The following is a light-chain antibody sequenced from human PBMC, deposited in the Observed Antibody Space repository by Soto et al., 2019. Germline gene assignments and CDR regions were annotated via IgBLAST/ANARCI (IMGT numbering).Light chain of an antibody. CDR2: GAS. CDR1: QSVGSK. V-gene: IGKV3-15*01. CDR3: QERSKWPLYT. J-gene: IGKJ2*01. Sequence: EIVMTQSPTTLSVSPGERATLSCRASQSVGSKLIWSQHKPGQAPRLLIYGASARATGIPARFSGSGSGTEFTLTISSVPSEDSATYYCQERSKWPLYTFGQGTKLEIK.